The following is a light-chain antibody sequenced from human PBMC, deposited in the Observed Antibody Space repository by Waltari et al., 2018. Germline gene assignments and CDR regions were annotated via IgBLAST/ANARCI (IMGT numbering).Light chain of an antibody. CDR1: QSISSY. CDR3: QQSYSTPH. Sequence: DIQMTQSPSSLSASVGDGVTITCRASQSISSYLNWYQQRPGKAPKLLIYAASSLQSGVPSRFSGRGSGTDFTLTISSLQPEDFATYYCQQSYSTPHFGPGTKVDIK. J-gene: IGKJ3*01. CDR2: AAS. V-gene: IGKV1-39*01.